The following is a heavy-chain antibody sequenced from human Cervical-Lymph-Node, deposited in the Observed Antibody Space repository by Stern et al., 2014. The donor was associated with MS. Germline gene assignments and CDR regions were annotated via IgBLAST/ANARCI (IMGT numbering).Heavy chain of an antibody. CDR3: ARSASIGDY. CDR2: ISSGSRSI. J-gene: IGHJ4*02. Sequence: VQLVQSGGGLVQPGGSLRLSCAASGFTFISYSMNWVRQAPGKGLEWVSYISSGSRSIYYADSVRGRFTISRDNSKNALYLQMNSLRDEDTAVYYCARSASIGDYWGQGTLVTVSS. V-gene: IGHV3-48*02. CDR1: GFTFISYS. D-gene: IGHD3-16*01.